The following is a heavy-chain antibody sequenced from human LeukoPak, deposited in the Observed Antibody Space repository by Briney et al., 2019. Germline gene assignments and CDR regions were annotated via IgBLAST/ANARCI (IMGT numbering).Heavy chain of an antibody. CDR1: GGSISSYY. Sequence: SETLSLTCTVSGGSISSYYWSWIRQPPGKGLEWIGYIYYSGSTNYNPSLKSRVTISVDTSKNQFSLKLSSVTAADTTVYYCARGYCSGGSCYSYYYYNYMDVWGKGTTVTVSS. D-gene: IGHD2-15*01. J-gene: IGHJ6*03. CDR3: ARGYCSGGSCYSYYYYNYMDV. V-gene: IGHV4-59*12. CDR2: IYYSGST.